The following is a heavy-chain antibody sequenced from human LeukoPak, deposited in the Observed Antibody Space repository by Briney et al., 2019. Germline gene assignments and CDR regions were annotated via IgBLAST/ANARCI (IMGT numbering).Heavy chain of an antibody. V-gene: IGHV3-33*01. CDR2: IWYDGSNR. J-gene: IGHJ4*02. Sequence: GGSLRLSCAASGFTFSSYGMHWVRQAPGKGLERVTVIWYDGSNRYYADSVKGRFTISRDNSKNTLSLQMNSLRAEDTAVYYCARDSVTVVVTAPDYWGLGTLVTVSS. D-gene: IGHD2-21*02. CDR1: GFTFSSYG. CDR3: ARDSVTVVVTAPDY.